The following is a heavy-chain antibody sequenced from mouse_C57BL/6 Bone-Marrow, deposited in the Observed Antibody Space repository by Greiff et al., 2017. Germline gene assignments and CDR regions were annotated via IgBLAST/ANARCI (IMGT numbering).Heavy chain of an antibody. CDR1: GYTFTDYY. CDR2: INPYNGGT. CDR3: ARGNDYGDV. D-gene: IGHD2-4*01. J-gene: IGHJ1*03. V-gene: IGHV1-19*01. Sequence: VQLQQSGPVLVKPGASVKMSCKAYGYTFTDYYMNWVKQSHGKSLEWIGVINPYNGGTSYNQKFKGKATLTVDKSSSTAYMELNSLTSEDSAVYYCARGNDYGDVWGTGTTVTVSS.